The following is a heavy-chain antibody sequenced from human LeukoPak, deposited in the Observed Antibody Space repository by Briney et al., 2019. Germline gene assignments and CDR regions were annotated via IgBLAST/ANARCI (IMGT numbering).Heavy chain of an antibody. D-gene: IGHD3-22*01. V-gene: IGHV1-2*02. Sequence: ASVKVSCKASGYTFTGYYMHWVRQAPGQGLEWMGWINPNNGGTNYAQKFQGRVTMTRDTSISTAYMELSRLRSDDTAVYYCARNYYDSSGYDYYYYYMDVWGKGTTVTVSS. CDR2: INPNNGGT. CDR1: GYTFTGYY. CDR3: ARNYYDSSGYDYYYYYMDV. J-gene: IGHJ6*03.